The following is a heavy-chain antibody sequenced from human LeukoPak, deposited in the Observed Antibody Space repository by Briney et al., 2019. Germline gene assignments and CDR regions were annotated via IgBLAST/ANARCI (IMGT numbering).Heavy chain of an antibody. CDR1: GFTFSSYW. J-gene: IGHJ4*02. CDR2: IKPDGSQI. CDR3: AKHRGSSGADARPAEY. Sequence: PGGSLRLSCAASGFTFSSYWMTLVRQAPGKGLEWVANIKPDGSQIYYVDSVKGRFTISRDNAKNSLYLQMNSLRAEDTAVYYCAKHRGSSGADARPAEYWGQGTLVTVSS. V-gene: IGHV3-7*01. D-gene: IGHD5-12*01.